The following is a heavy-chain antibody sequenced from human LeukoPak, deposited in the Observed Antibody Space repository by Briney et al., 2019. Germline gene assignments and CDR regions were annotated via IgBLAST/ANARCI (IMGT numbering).Heavy chain of an antibody. D-gene: IGHD3-10*01. CDR1: GYTFTSYG. CDR2: ISAYNGNT. Sequence: GASVKVSCKASGYTFTSYGISWVRQAPGQGLEWMGWISAYNGNTNYAQKLQGRVTMTTDTSTSTAYMELRSLRSDDTAVYYCARDRTMVRGAHINFDYWGQGTLVTVSS. V-gene: IGHV1-18*01. CDR3: ARDRTMVRGAHINFDY. J-gene: IGHJ4*02.